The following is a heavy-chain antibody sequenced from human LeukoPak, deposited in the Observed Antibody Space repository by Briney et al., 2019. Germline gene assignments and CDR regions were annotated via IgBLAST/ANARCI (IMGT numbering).Heavy chain of an antibody. Sequence: EASVKVSCKASGGTFSSYAISWVRQAPGQGLEWMGGIIPIFGTANYAQKFQGRVTITADESTSTAYMELSSLTSEDTAVYYCARGKQLRRPGPWFDPWGQGTLVTVSS. CDR2: IIPIFGTA. D-gene: IGHD6-6*01. V-gene: IGHV1-69*01. CDR1: GGTFSSYA. J-gene: IGHJ5*02. CDR3: ARGKQLRRPGPWFDP.